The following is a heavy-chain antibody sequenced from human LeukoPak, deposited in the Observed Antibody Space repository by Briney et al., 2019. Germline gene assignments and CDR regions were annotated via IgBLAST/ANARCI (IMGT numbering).Heavy chain of an antibody. J-gene: IGHJ4*02. V-gene: IGHV3-74*01. CDR2: INPGGSSI. Sequence: PGGSLRLSCAASGFTFSSYWMHWVRQVPGKGLVWVARINPGGSSITYADSVKGRFTISRDNAKNTLYLQMDSLRAEDTAVYYCARHSKLLPFDYWGQGTLVTVSS. D-gene: IGHD3-22*01. CDR3: ARHSKLLPFDY. CDR1: GFTFSSYW.